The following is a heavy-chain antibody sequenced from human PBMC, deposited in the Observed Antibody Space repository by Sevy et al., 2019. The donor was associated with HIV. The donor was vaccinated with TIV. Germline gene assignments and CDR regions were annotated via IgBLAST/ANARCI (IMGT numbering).Heavy chain of an antibody. CDR1: GFTFSSYW. CDR3: ARAQQVTMLVVIGGLYFDF. V-gene: IGHV3-7*01. D-gene: IGHD3-22*01. Sequence: GGSLRLSCAASGFTFSSYWMTWVRQAPGKGLEWVANIKQDMSEKYYADFVKGRFTISRDNARNSLYLQMESLRAGDTAVYYWARAQQVTMLVVIGGLYFDFWGQGTLVTVSS. CDR2: IKQDMSEK. J-gene: IGHJ4*02.